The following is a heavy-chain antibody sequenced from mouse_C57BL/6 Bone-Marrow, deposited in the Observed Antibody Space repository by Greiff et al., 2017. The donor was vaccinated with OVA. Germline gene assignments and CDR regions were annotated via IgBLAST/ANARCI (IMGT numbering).Heavy chain of an antibody. CDR2: IYPGSGST. V-gene: IGHV1-55*01. Sequence: QVQLQQPGAELVKPGASVKMSCKASGYTFTSYWITWVKQRPGQGLEWIGDIYPGSGSTNYNEKFKSQATLTVDTSSSTAYMQLSSLTSEDSAVYYCAREVYGYDGGGYAMDYWGQGTSVTVSS. CDR3: AREVYGYDGGGYAMDY. D-gene: IGHD2-2*01. J-gene: IGHJ4*01. CDR1: GYTFTSYW.